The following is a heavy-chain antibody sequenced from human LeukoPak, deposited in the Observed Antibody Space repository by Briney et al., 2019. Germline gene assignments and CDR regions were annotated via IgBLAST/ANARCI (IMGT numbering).Heavy chain of an antibody. Sequence: ASVKVSCKASGYTFTSYGISRVRQAPGQGLEWMGWISAYNGNTNYAQKLQGRVTMTADTSTSTAYMELRSLRSDDTAVYYCARDHRGCSSTSCQVWFDPWGQGTLVTVSS. CDR3: ARDHRGCSSTSCQVWFDP. J-gene: IGHJ5*02. D-gene: IGHD2-2*01. V-gene: IGHV1-18*01. CDR2: ISAYNGNT. CDR1: GYTFTSYG.